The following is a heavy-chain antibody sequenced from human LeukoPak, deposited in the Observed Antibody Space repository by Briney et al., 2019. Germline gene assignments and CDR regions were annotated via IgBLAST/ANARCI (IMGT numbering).Heavy chain of an antibody. CDR1: GRSMRPYY. Sequence: SETLSLTCTVSGRSMRPYYGSWIRQPPGEGLEWIGYIYYSGSTYYNPSLKSRVTISVDTSKNQFSLKLSSVTAADTAVYYCARTRQGGVIVPEYYFDYWGQGTLVTVSS. D-gene: IGHD3-16*02. CDR3: ARTRQGGVIVPEYYFDY. J-gene: IGHJ4*02. V-gene: IGHV4-59*08. CDR2: IYYSGST.